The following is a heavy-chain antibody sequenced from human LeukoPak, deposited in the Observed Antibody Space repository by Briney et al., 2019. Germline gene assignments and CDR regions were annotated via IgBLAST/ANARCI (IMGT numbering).Heavy chain of an antibody. CDR3: ASSIAAAAVYGYDAFDI. CDR1: GGSISSGGYY. Sequence: PSETLSLTCTVSGGSISSGGYYWSWIRQHPGKGLEWIGYIYYSGSTYYNPSLKSRVTISVDTSKNQFSLKLSSVTAADTAVYYCASSIAAAAVYGYDAFDIWGQGTMVTVSS. D-gene: IGHD6-13*01. V-gene: IGHV4-31*03. CDR2: IYYSGST. J-gene: IGHJ3*02.